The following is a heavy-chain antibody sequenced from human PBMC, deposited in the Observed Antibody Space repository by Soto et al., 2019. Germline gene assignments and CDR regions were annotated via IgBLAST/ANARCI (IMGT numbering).Heavy chain of an antibody. CDR1: GDSIGTTHSY. CDR3: ARHEGNGNVWPLDY. D-gene: IGHD2-8*01. CDR2: IHYSGST. J-gene: IGHJ4*02. V-gene: IGHV4-39*01. Sequence: SETLSLTCTVSGDSIGTTHSYWAWIRQSPGKGLEWIGDIHYSGSTYYMPSLRSRVTLSVDTSKNQFSLRLTSVTAEDTAVYYCARHEGNGNVWPLDYWGQGILVTV.